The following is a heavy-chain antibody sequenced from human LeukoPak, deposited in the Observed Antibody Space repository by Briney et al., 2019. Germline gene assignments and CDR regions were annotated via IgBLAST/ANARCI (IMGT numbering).Heavy chain of an antibody. CDR2: IYSGGST. J-gene: IGHJ3*02. CDR3: ARLYGSDAFDI. CDR1: GFTVSSNY. V-gene: IGHV3-53*01. D-gene: IGHD3-10*01. Sequence: GGSLRLSCAASGFTVSSNYMSWVRQAPGKGLEWVSVIYSGGSTYYADSVKGRFTISRDNSKNTLYLQMDSLRAEDTAVYYCARLYGSDAFDIWGQGTMVTVSS.